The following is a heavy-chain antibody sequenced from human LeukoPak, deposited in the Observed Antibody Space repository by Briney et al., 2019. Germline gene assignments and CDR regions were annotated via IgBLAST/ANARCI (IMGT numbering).Heavy chain of an antibody. CDR1: GYTFTSYG. D-gene: IGHD2-15*01. V-gene: IGHV1-18*01. CDR3: ARVGIVVVVAATDDAFDI. J-gene: IGHJ3*02. CDR2: ISAYNGNT. Sequence: ASVKVSCKASGYTFTSYGISWVRQAHGQGLEWMGWISAYNGNTNYAQKLQGRVTMTTDTSTSTAYMELRSLRSDDTAVYYCARVGIVVVVAATDDAFDIWGQGTMVTVSS.